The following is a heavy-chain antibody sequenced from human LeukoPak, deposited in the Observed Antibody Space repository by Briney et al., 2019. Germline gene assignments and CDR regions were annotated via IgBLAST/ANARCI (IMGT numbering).Heavy chain of an antibody. D-gene: IGHD1-26*01. CDR2: SSAYNGNT. CDR3: ARDSVSGSRNRDFDY. CDR1: GYTFTSSG. V-gene: IGHV1-18*01. J-gene: IGHJ4*02. Sequence: ASVRVSCKASGYTFTSSGISWVRQAPGDGLEGMGWSSAYNGNTNYTQKLQGRVTMTTDTSTTTAYMELRSLRSDDTAVYYCARDSVSGSRNRDFDYWGQGTLVTVSS.